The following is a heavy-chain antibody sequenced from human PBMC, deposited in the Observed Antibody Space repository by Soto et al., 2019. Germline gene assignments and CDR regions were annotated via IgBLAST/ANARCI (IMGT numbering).Heavy chain of an antibody. CDR1: GFTFSNAW. CDR2: IKSKTDGGTT. J-gene: IGHJ4*02. D-gene: IGHD2-21*02. CDR3: TTDSLTYCGGDCYPLDY. V-gene: IGHV3-15*07. Sequence: EVQLVESGGGLVKPGGSLRLSCAASGFTFSNAWMNWVRQAPGKGLEWVGRIKSKTDGGTTDYAAPVKGRFTISRDDSKNTLYLQMNSLKTEDTAVYYCTTDSLTYCGGDCYPLDYWGQGTLVTVSS.